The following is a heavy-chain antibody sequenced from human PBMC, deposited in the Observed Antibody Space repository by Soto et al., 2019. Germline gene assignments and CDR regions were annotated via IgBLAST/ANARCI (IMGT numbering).Heavy chain of an antibody. D-gene: IGHD2-2*02. CDR3: ATIPATTILTDY. CDR1: GGSINGYY. J-gene: IGHJ4*02. CDR2: IYDSGST. V-gene: IGHV4-59*01. Sequence: SETLSLTCTVSGGSINGYYWSWIRQPPGKGLEWIGSIYDSGSTNYNPSLKSRVTISVDTSKNQFSLKLSSVTAADTAVYYCATIPATTILTDYWGQGTLVTVSS.